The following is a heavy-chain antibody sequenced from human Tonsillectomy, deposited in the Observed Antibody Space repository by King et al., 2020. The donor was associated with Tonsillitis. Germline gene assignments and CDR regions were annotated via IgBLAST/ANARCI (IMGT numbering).Heavy chain of an antibody. Sequence: VQLQESGPGLVKPSETLSLTCTVSGGSLSNYYWSWLRQPPGKGLEWIAYIYYTGSTSYNPSLKSRVTLSVDTSKHQFSLNLTSVTAADTAVYYCAKGGSLNWFDPWGQGTLVTVSS. D-gene: IGHD1-1*01. J-gene: IGHJ5*02. CDR1: GGSLSNYY. CDR3: AKGGSLNWFDP. V-gene: IGHV4-59*01. CDR2: IYYTGST.